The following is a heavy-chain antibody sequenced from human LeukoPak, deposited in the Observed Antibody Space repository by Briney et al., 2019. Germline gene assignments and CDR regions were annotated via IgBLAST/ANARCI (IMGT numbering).Heavy chain of an antibody. CDR1: GFIFNSYW. CDR2: INEDGSEK. D-gene: IGHD2-2*01. V-gene: IGHV3-7*01. CDR3: ASDIKVRAP. Sequence: GGSLRLSCAASGFIFNSYWMSWVRQAPGKGLEWVANINEDGSEKYYVDSVKGRFTISRDNAKNSLYLQMNSLRVEDTAVYYCASDIKVRAPWGQGTLVTVSS. J-gene: IGHJ5*02.